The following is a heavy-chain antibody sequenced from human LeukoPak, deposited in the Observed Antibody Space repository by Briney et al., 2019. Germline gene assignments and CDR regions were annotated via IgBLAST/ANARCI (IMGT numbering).Heavy chain of an antibody. J-gene: IGHJ6*02. V-gene: IGHV1-46*01. D-gene: IGHD6-19*01. CDR1: GYTFPSYY. CDR3: ARDGEPAVSGGAYFYGMDV. Sequence: ASVKVSCKASGYTFPSYYMHWRRQATGQGLEWMGIINPSGGGTSYAQKFQGRVTMTGDTSTSTVYMELSRLTSDDTAVYYCARDGEPAVSGGAYFYGMDVWGQGTTVTISS. CDR2: INPSGGGT.